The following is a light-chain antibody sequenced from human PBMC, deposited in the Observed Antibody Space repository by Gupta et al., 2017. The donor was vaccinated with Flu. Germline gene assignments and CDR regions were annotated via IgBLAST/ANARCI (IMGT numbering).Light chain of an antibody. CDR2: AAS. J-gene: IGKJ1*01. V-gene: IGKV1-39*01. Sequence: DIQMNQSPSSLSASVGDRVSITCRASQNIGRSLNWYQQKPGAAPKLLICAASSLQSGVPSRFGGSGSGTDFTLTISSLQPEDFATYYCLQSYSSWTFGQGTKVEIK. CDR3: LQSYSSWT. CDR1: QNIGRS.